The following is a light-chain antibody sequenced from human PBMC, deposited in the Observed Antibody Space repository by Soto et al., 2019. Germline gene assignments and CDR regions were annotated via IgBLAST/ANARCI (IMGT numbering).Light chain of an antibody. CDR2: EVS. J-gene: IGLJ1*01. V-gene: IGLV2-14*03. Sequence: QSALAQPASVSGSPGQSITISCTGTSSDVGAYDFVSWYQQHPDKAPKLMIYEVSNRPSGVSYRVSGSKSVNTATLTISGLQAEDEADYYCSSYTTSSTRVFGTGTKVTVL. CDR1: SSDVGAYDF. CDR3: SSYTTSSTRV.